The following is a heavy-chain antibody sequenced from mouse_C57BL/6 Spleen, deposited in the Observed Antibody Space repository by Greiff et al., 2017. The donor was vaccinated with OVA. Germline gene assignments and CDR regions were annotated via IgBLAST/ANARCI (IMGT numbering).Heavy chain of an antibody. CDR1: GFTFSSYA. V-gene: IGHV5-4*01. CDR3: ARDWGDYALAY. Sequence: EVQGVESGGGLVKPGGSLKLSCAASGFTFSSYAMSWVRQTPEKRLEWVANISDGGSYTHYPDNVKDRVTFSVDNANSNPYLQMSHLTSEDAAMYYCARDWGDYALAYWGQGTLVTVSS. CDR2: ISDGGSYT. J-gene: IGHJ4*01.